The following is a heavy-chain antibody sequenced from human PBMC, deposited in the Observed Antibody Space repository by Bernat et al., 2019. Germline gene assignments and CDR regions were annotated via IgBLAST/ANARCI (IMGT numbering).Heavy chain of an antibody. J-gene: IGHJ4*02. CDR3: ARGRRYYYASSGYYSS. V-gene: IGHV4-34*01. CDR1: GGSFSGYY. CDR2: INHSGST. Sequence: QVQLQQWGAGLLKPSETLSLTCAVDGGSFSGYYWSWIRQPPGKGLEWIGEINHSGSTNYNPSLKSRVTISVDTDKNQFSLKLSSVTAADTAVYYCARGRRYYYASSGYYSSWCQGTLVTVPS. D-gene: IGHD3-22*01.